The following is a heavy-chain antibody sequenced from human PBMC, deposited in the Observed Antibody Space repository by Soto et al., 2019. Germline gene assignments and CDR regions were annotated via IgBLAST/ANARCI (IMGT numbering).Heavy chain of an antibody. CDR3: SRFIMVGGWFDPNYLHGVDL. D-gene: IGHD1-7*01. CDR1: CYTFKNHG. V-gene: IGHV1-18*01. Sequence: GQLVQSGAEVKKPGASVTVSCKTSCYTFKNHGINWGRQAPGQRIGWMGWISGYYGNTNYAQTVQGRVTMATDASTGIVYMALRSLKSEDTAIYYCSRFIMVGGWFDPNYLHGVDLGGLGPAVTGSS. CDR2: ISGYYGNT. J-gene: IGHJ6*02.